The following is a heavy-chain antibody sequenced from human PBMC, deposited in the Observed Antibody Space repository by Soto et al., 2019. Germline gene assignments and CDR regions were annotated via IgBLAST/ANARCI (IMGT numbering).Heavy chain of an antibody. CDR1: GGSISSSGFH. CDR2: MYYSGST. D-gene: IGHD3-16*01. J-gene: IGHJ5*02. Sequence: PSETLSLTCTVSGGSISSSGFHWGWVRQPPGKGLEWIGTMYYSGSTYHNPSLKSRVTISVDTSKNQFSLKLSSVTAADTAIYYCAKTAGYDYVWGRSGLDPWGQGTLVTVSS. V-gene: IGHV4-39*01. CDR3: AKTAGYDYVWGRSGLDP.